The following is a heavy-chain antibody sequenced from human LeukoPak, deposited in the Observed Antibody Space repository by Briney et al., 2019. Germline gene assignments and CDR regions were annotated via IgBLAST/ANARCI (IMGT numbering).Heavy chain of an antibody. CDR2: IIPIFGTA. CDR3: AREGSINWFDP. J-gene: IGHJ5*02. CDR1: GGTFSSYA. D-gene: IGHD3-3*01. Sequence: SVKLSCKASGGTFSSYAISWVRQAPGQGLEWMGGIIPIFGTANYAQKLQGRVTTTADESTRTAYMELSSLRSEDTAVYYCAREGSINWFDPWGQGTLVTVSS. V-gene: IGHV1-69*01.